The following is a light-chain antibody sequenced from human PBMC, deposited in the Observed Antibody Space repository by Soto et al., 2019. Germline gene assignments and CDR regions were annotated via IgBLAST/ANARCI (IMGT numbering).Light chain of an antibody. CDR2: KAS. CDR1: QSISDW. Sequence: DIQMTQSPSSLSASVGDRVTITCRASQSISDWLAWYQQKPGKAPKILIYKASSLESGVPSRFSGSGSGTEFTLTISGLQPDDFATYYCLQYNSNRWTFGQGTKVEI. J-gene: IGKJ1*01. CDR3: LQYNSNRWT. V-gene: IGKV1-5*03.